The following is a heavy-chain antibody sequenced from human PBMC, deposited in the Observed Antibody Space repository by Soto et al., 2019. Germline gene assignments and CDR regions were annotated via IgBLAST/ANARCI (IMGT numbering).Heavy chain of an antibody. CDR3: ARDGDGIAAAGV. V-gene: IGHV4-61*01. J-gene: IGHJ3*01. CDR2: SYYSGST. CDR1: GGSVSSGSYY. D-gene: IGHD6-13*01. Sequence: PSETLCLTCTVSGGSVSSGSYYWSWIRQPPGKGLEWIGYSYYSGSTNYNPSLTSRVTISVDTSKNQFSLKPSSVTAADPAASYCARDGDGIAAAGVGGEGTMVTVSS.